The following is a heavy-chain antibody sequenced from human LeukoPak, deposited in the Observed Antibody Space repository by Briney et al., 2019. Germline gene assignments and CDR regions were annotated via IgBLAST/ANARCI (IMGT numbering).Heavy chain of an antibody. V-gene: IGHV1-46*01. CDR1: GYTFTNYY. J-gene: IGHJ4*02. D-gene: IGHD1/OR15-1a*01. CDR3: ARWRTTYLDY. CDR2: INPSGGST. Sequence: ASVKVSCKASGYTFTNYYIHWVRQAPGQGLEWMGIINPSGGSTNYARKFQGRVTMTTDTSTITVYMEVSSLRSEDTAVYYCARWRTTYLDYWGQGTLVTVSS.